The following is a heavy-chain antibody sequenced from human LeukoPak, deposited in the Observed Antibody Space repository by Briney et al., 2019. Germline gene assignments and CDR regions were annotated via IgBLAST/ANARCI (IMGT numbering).Heavy chain of an antibody. CDR2: FGTNGGRT. J-gene: IGHJ6*02. CDR1: GFIFSSYA. Sequence: PCGSLRLSCSASGFIFSSYAMHWVRQAPGKRLEYVSAFGTNGGRTYYADSVKGRFTVSRDNSMNTLYLQMSRLRGEDTAVYYCVRSNSPSYYYGMDVWGLGTTVIVSS. V-gene: IGHV3-64D*09. CDR3: VRSNSPSYYYGMDV. D-gene: IGHD2/OR15-2a*01.